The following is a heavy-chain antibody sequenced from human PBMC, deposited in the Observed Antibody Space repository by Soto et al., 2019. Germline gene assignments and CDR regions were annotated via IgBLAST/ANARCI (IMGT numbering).Heavy chain of an antibody. CDR1: GGSISSYY. Sequence: PSETLSLTCTVSGGSISSYYWSWIRQPPGKGLEWIGYIYYTGSTNYNPSLKSRVTISLDASKNQFSLKLNSATAADTAVYYCARGPGASGTYHYFFDYWGPGTLVTVSS. D-gene: IGHD3-10*01. V-gene: IGHV4-59*01. J-gene: IGHJ4*02. CDR2: IYYTGST. CDR3: ARGPGASGTYHYFFDY.